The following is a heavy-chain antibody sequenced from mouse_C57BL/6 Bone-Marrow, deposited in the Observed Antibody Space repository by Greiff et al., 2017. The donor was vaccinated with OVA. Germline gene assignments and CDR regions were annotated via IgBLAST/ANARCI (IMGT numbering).Heavy chain of an antibody. D-gene: IGHD2-4*01. Sequence: EVQLQESGAELVRPGASVKLSCTASGFNIKDDYMHWVKQRPEQGLEWIGWIDPENGDTEYASKFQGKATITADTSSNTAYLQLSSLTSEDTAVYYCTTLDYDVYYWGQGTTLTVSS. J-gene: IGHJ2*01. CDR1: GFNIKDDY. V-gene: IGHV14-4*01. CDR3: TTLDYDVYY. CDR2: IDPENGDT.